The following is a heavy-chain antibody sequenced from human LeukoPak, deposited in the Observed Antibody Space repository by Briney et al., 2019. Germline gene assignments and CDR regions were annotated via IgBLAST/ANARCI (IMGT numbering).Heavy chain of an antibody. CDR2: MNPNSGNT. Sequence: GASVKVSCKASGYTFTSYDINWVRQATGQGLEWMGWMNPNSGNTGYAQKFQGRVTITRNTSISTAYMELSSLRSEDTAVYYCARGPPGYSGYDLDYWGQGTLVTVSS. CDR1: GYTFTSYD. J-gene: IGHJ4*02. CDR3: ARGPPGYSGYDLDY. V-gene: IGHV1-8*03. D-gene: IGHD5-12*01.